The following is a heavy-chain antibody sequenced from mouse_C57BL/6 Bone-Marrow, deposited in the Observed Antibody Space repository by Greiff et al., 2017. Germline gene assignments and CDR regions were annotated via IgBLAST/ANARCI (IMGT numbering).Heavy chain of an antibody. CDR3: ASNWNY. J-gene: IGHJ2*01. CDR1: GYTFTSYG. CDR2: IYPRSGNT. Sequence: VQLQESGAELARPGASVKLSCKASGYTFTSYGISWVKQRTGQGLEWIGEIYPRSGNTYYNEKLKGKATLTADKSSRTAYLELRSLTSEESAVYFCASNWNYWGQGTTLTVSS. V-gene: IGHV1-81*01. D-gene: IGHD4-1*01.